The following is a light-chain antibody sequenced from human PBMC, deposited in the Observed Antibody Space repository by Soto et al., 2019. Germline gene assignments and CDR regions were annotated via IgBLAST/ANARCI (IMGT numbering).Light chain of an antibody. CDR1: QSVLYSSNNKNY. V-gene: IGKV4-1*01. CDR3: QQYYSTPPT. J-gene: IGKJ3*01. CDR2: WAS. Sequence: DIVMTQSPDSLAVSLGERATINCKSSQSVLYSSNNKNYLAWYQQKPGQPPKLLIYWASTRESGVPDRFSGSGSGTDFTLTISSLQADDVAVYYCQQYYSTPPTFGPGTNVDI.